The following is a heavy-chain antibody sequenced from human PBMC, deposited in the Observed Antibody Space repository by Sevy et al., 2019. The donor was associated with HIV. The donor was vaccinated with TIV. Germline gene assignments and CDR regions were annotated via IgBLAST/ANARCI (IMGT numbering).Heavy chain of an antibody. Sequence: GGSLRLSCAASGFTFSSHAMSWVRQAPGKGLEWVSAISGSGGSTYYADSVKGRFTISRDNSKNTLYLQMNSLRAEDTAVYYCAKKGLERIGGYYYYYMDVWGKGTTVTVSS. V-gene: IGHV3-23*01. J-gene: IGHJ6*03. CDR2: ISGSGGST. CDR1: GFTFSSHA. CDR3: AKKGLERIGGYYYYYMDV. D-gene: IGHD3-16*01.